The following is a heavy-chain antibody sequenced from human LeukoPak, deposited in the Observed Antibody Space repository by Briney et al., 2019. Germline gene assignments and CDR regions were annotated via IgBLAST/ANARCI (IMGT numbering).Heavy chain of an antibody. J-gene: IGHJ4*02. V-gene: IGHV3-21*01. CDR2: ISSSSSYI. CDR1: GFTFSSYS. Sequence: GGSLRLSCAASGFTFSSYSMNWLRQAPGKGREWVSSISSSSSYIYYADSVKDRFTISRDNAKNSLYLQMNSLRAEDTAVYYCARTMGYSYTMDYWGQGTLVTVSS. D-gene: IGHD5-18*01. CDR3: ARTMGYSYTMDY.